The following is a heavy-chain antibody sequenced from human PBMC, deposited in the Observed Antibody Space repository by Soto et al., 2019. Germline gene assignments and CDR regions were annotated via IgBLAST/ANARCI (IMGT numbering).Heavy chain of an antibody. Sequence: GXLRLCCAASGFTFTRDSMTWIRQAPGKGLEWVSSISSTTNYIYYVDSMKGRFTISRDNAKNSLYLEMNSLRAEDTAVYYCARESEDLTSNFDYWGQGTLVTVSS. CDR1: GFTFTRDS. CDR3: ARESEDLTSNFDY. V-gene: IGHV3-21*06. J-gene: IGHJ4*02. CDR2: ISSTTNYI.